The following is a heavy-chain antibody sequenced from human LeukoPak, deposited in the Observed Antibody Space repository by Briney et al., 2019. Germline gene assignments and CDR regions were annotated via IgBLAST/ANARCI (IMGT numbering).Heavy chain of an antibody. CDR2: IYYSGIT. D-gene: IGHD4-23*01. V-gene: IGHV4-59*01. CDR3: ARVWAYGGNPYFDY. CDR1: GGSIRRYY. Sequence: SETLSLTCTVSGGSIRRYYWSWIRQPPGKGLEWIGYIYYSGITNYNPSLKSRVTISVDTSKNQFSLKLSSVTAADTAVYYCARVWAYGGNPYFDYWGQGTLVTVSS. J-gene: IGHJ4*02.